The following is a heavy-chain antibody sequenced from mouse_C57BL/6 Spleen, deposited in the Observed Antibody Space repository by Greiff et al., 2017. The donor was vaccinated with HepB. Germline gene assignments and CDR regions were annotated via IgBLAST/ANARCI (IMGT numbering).Heavy chain of an antibody. CDR2: IYPGNSDT. J-gene: IGHJ1*03. Sequence: VQLQQSGTVLARPGASVKMSCKTSGYTFTSYWMHWVKQRPGQGLEWIGAIYPGNSDTSYNQKFKGKAKLTAVTSASTAYMELSSLTNEDSAVYYCTRTFYDGYYWYFDVWGTGTTVTVSS. CDR3: TRTFYDGYYWYFDV. D-gene: IGHD2-3*01. CDR1: GYTFTSYW. V-gene: IGHV1-5*01.